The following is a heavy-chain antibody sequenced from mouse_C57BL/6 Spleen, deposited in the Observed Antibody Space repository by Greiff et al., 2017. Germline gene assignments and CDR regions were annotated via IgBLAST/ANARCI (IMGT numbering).Heavy chain of an antibody. D-gene: IGHD3-2*02. J-gene: IGHJ3*01. CDR2: IRLKSDNYAT. V-gene: IGHV6-3*01. CDR1: GFTFSNYW. Sequence: EVKLVESGGGLVQPGGSMKLSCVASGFTFSNYWMNWVRQSPEKGLEWVAQIRLKSDNYATHYAESVKGRFTISRDDSKSSVYLQMNNLRAEDTGIYYCTGGGQLRLPSGFAYWGQGTLVTVSA. CDR3: TGGGQLRLPSGFAY.